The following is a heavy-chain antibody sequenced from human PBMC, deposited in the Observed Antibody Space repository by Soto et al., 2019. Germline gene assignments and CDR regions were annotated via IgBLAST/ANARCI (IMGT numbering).Heavy chain of an antibody. CDR1: GFTFSSYA. Sequence: GGSLRLSCAASGFTFSSYAMSWVRQAPGKGLEWVSAISGSGGSTYYADSVKGRFTISRDNSKNTLYLQMNSLRAEDTAVYYCAKDLLRYFDWLSEEPYYYYMDVWGKGTTVTVSS. CDR3: AKDLLRYFDWLSEEPYYYYMDV. V-gene: IGHV3-23*01. D-gene: IGHD3-9*01. J-gene: IGHJ6*03. CDR2: ISGSGGST.